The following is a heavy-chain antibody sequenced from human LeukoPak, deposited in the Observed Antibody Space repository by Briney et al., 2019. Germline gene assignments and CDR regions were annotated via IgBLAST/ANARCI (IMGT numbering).Heavy chain of an antibody. J-gene: IGHJ4*02. V-gene: IGHV4-59*01. Sequence: SETLSLTCTVSGDSISSYFWSWIRQPPGKGLEWIGYTHYSGSTSYNPSLTSRVTISLDTSKNQFYLRLSSVTASDTAFYYCARDQRRDYGDFFDNWGQGTLVTVSS. D-gene: IGHD3-16*01. CDR2: THYSGST. CDR3: ARDQRRDYGDFFDN. CDR1: GDSISSYF.